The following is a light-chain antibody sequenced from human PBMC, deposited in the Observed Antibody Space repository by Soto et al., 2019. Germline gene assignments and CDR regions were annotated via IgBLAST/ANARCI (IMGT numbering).Light chain of an antibody. J-gene: IGLJ2*01. Sequence: QAVVTQPPSASGTPGQRVTISCSGSDANIGSNFVCWYQQVPGMAPKLLIYRNDRRPSGVPDRFSGSKSGTTASLAISGLRSDDEGDYYCAACDDTLTVLFGGGTKVTVL. CDR1: DANIGSNF. CDR3: AACDDTLTVL. CDR2: RND. V-gene: IGLV1-47*01.